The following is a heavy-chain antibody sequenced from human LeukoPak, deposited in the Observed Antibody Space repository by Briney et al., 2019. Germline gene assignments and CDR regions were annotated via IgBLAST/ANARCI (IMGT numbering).Heavy chain of an antibody. CDR3: ARDRVYYYDNYPFDP. V-gene: IGHV4-59*01. CDR2: IYYSGST. J-gene: IGHJ5*02. D-gene: IGHD3-22*01. CDR1: GGSISSYY. Sequence: NPSETLSLTCTVSGGSISSYYWSWIRQPPGKGLEWIGYIYYSGSTNYNPSLKSRVTISVDTSKNQFSLKLSSVTAADTAVYYCARDRVYYYDNYPFDPWGQGTLVTVSS.